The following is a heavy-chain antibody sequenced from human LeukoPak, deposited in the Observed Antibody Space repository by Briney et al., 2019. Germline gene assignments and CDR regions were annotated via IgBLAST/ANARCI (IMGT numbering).Heavy chain of an antibody. CDR3: AKDKIPRGYYGMDV. CDR1: GFTFSSYA. Sequence: GESLRLSCAASGFTFSSYAMSWVRQAPGKGLEWVSAISGSGGSTYYADSVKGRFTISRDNSKNTLYLQMNSLGVEDTAVYYCAKDKIPRGYYGMDVWGQGTTVTVSS. V-gene: IGHV3-23*01. J-gene: IGHJ6*02. CDR2: ISGSGGST. D-gene: IGHD3-10*01.